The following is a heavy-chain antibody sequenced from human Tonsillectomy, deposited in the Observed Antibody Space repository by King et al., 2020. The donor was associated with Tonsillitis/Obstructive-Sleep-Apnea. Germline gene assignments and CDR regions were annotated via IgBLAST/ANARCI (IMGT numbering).Heavy chain of an antibody. J-gene: IGHJ4*02. CDR3: AKDGYYDSSGYSDY. Sequence: VQLVESGGGLVQPGGSLRLSCAASGFTFNTYAMSWVRQTPGKGLEWVSAISGSGGSTYYADSVKGRFTISRDNSKNTLYLQMNSLRPEDTAIYYCAKDGYYDSSGYSDYWGQGALVTVSS. D-gene: IGHD3-22*01. CDR1: GFTFNTYA. CDR2: ISGSGGST. V-gene: IGHV3-23*04.